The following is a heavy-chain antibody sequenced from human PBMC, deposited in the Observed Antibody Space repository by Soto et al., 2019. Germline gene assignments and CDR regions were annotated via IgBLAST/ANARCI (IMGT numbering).Heavy chain of an antibody. CDR3: AKSGSWYTSGYYGMDV. D-gene: IGHD6-13*01. J-gene: IGHJ6*02. Sequence: EVQLLESGGGLVQPGGSLRLSCAASGFTFSSYAMSWVRQAPGKGLEWVSAISGSGGSTYYADSVKGRFTISRDNSKNPLYLQMNSLRAEDTAVYYCAKSGSWYTSGYYGMDVWGQGTTVTVSS. CDR1: GFTFSSYA. V-gene: IGHV3-23*01. CDR2: ISGSGGST.